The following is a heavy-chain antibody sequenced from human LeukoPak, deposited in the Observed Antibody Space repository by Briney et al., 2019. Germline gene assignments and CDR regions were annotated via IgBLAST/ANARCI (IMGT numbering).Heavy chain of an antibody. CDR3: ARDLRKGTYFDS. J-gene: IGHJ4*02. CDR1: GFTFSSYG. D-gene: IGHD3-10*01. CDR2: IWYDGSNK. Sequence: PRRSLRLSCAASGFTFSSYGMHWVRQAPGKGLEWVAVIWYDGSNKYYADSVKGRFTISRDNSKNTLYLQMNSLRAEDTAVYYCARDLRKGTYFDSWGQGTLVTVSS. V-gene: IGHV3-33*01.